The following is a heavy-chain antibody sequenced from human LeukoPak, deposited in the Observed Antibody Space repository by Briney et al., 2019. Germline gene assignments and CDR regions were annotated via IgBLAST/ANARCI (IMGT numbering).Heavy chain of an antibody. CDR1: GFTFSSYA. CDR3: VTDLGYCSSTSCYTDYGMDV. D-gene: IGHD2-2*02. V-gene: IGHV3-30*04. Sequence: PGGSLRLSCAVSGFTFSSYAMHWVRQAPGKGLEWVAVISYDGSNKYYADSVKGRFTISRDNSKNTLYLQMNSLRAEDTAVYYCVTDLGYCSSTSCYTDYGMDVWGQGTTVTVSS. J-gene: IGHJ6*02. CDR2: ISYDGSNK.